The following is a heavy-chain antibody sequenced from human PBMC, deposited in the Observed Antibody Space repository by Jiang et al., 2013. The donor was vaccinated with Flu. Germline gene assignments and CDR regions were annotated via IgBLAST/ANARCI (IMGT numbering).Heavy chain of an antibody. J-gene: IGHJ4*02. CDR1: GYTFTGYY. CDR3: ARNPNYGDYPEDY. Sequence: SGYTFTGYYMHWVRQAPGQGLEWMGWINPNSGGTNYAQKFQGRVTMTRDTSISTAYMELSRLRSDDTAVYYCARNPNYGDYPEDYWGQGTLVTVSS. V-gene: IGHV1-2*02. CDR2: INPNSGGT. D-gene: IGHD4-17*01.